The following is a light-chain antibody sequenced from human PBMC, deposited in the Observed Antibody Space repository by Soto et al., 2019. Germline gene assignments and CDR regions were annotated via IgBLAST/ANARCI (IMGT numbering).Light chain of an antibody. Sequence: DIQMTQSPSTLSASVGDRVTITCRASQSISSWLAWYQQKPGTAPKLLIYAASTLESGVPSRFSGSRSGTDFTLTVSSLQPDDFATYYCQQYNDSFPYTFGQGTKLEIK. CDR3: QQYNDSFPYT. V-gene: IGKV1-5*03. CDR2: AAS. J-gene: IGKJ2*01. CDR1: QSISSW.